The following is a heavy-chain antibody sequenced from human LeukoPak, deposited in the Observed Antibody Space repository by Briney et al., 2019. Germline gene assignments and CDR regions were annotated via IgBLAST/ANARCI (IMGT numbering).Heavy chain of an antibody. J-gene: IGHJ4*02. D-gene: IGHD5-18*01. CDR1: GFAFSKYW. CDR3: ARDRWGYSYGGD. V-gene: IGHV3-7*01. Sequence: GGSLRLSCAASGFAFSKYWMSWVRQAPGKGLEWVANIKQDGSEKFYVDSVKGRFTISRDNAKNSLYLQMNSLTAEDTAVYFCARDRWGYSYGGDWGQGTLVTVSS. CDR2: IKQDGSEK.